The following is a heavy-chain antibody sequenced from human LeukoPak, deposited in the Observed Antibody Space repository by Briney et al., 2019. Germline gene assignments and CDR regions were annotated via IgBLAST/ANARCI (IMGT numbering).Heavy chain of an antibody. CDR3: ARERNGEDY. CDR2: INHSGSN. CDR1: GGSFSGYY. J-gene: IGHJ4*02. V-gene: IGHV4-34*01. Sequence: SETLSLTCAVYGGSFSGYYWSWIRQPPGKGLEWIGEINHSGSNKYNPSLKSRVTISVDTSKDQFSLKLSSVTAADTAVYYCARERNGEDYWGQGTLVTVSS. D-gene: IGHD7-27*01.